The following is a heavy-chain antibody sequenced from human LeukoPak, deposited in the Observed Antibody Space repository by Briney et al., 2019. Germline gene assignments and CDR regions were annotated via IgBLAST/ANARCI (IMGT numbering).Heavy chain of an antibody. CDR3: ARGRNSRTHFDY. Sequence: ASVKVSCKASGYTFTGYYMHWVRQSPGQGLEWMGWINPNSGGTNYAQKFQGRVTMTRDTSISTAYMELSRLRSDDTAMYYCARGRNSRTHFDYWGQGTLVTVSS. CDR1: GYTFTGYY. D-gene: IGHD4-23*01. J-gene: IGHJ4*02. CDR2: INPNSGGT. V-gene: IGHV1-2*02.